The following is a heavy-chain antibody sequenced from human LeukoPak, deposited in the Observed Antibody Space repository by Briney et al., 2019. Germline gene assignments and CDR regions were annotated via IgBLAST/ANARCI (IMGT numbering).Heavy chain of an antibody. J-gene: IGHJ5*02. CDR2: INPKTGGT. CDR1: GYTFTGYY. CDR3: ARKNYGSNRWFDP. Sequence: ASVKVSCKASGYTFTGYYMHWVRQAPGQGLEWMGRINPKTGGTNYAQKFQGRVTMTRDTSISTAYMELRRLRSDDTAVYYCARKNYGSNRWFDPWGQGTLVTVSS. D-gene: IGHD4/OR15-4a*01. V-gene: IGHV1-2*06.